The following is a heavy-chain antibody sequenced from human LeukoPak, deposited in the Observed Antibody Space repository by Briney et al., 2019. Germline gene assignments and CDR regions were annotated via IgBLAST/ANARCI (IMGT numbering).Heavy chain of an antibody. J-gene: IGHJ6*03. D-gene: IGHD6-13*01. Sequence: GGSLRLSCAASGFTFTTYGMHWVRQAPGKGLEWVAFIRSDGNNKYYADSVKGRFTISRDNSKNTLYLQMNSLRSDDTAVYYCARASSSWYYYYYYYMDVWGKGTTVTVSS. CDR1: GFTFTTYG. V-gene: IGHV3-30*02. CDR2: IRSDGNNK. CDR3: ARASSSWYYYYYYYMDV.